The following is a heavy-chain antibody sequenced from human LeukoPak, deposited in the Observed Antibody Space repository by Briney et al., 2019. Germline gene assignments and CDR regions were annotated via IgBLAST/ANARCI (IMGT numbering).Heavy chain of an antibody. J-gene: IGHJ4*02. CDR2: INHSGST. V-gene: IGHV4-34*01. D-gene: IGHD4-17*01. CDR3: ARQAYGDYYFDY. Sequence: SETLSLTCAVYGGSFSGYYWSWLRQPPGKGLEWIGEINHSGSTNYNPSLKSRVTISVDTSKNQFSLKLSSVTAADTAVYYCARQAYGDYYFDYWGQGTLVTVSS. CDR1: GGSFSGYY.